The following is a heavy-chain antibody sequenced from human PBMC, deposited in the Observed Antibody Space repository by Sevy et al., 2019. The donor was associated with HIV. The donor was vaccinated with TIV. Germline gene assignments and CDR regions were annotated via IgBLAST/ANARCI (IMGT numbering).Heavy chain of an antibody. CDR3: TTPTYYYDSSGYYYTY. CDR2: IKSKTDCGTT. D-gene: IGHD3-22*01. Sequence: GGSLRLSCAASGFILSNARMTWVRHAPGKGPEWVGRIKSKTDCGTTDDAAPVKGRFTISIDDSRNTLYLQMNSLKTEDTAVYYCTTPTYYYDSSGYYYTYWGQGTLVTVSS. CDR1: GFILSNAR. V-gene: IGHV3-15*01. J-gene: IGHJ4*02.